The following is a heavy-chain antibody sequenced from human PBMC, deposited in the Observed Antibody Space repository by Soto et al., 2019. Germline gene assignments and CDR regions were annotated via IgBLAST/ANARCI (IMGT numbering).Heavy chain of an antibody. D-gene: IGHD3-22*01. CDR3: TTTLPHYYDSSGYSF. J-gene: IGHJ4*02. CDR1: GFTFGDYA. CDR2: IRSKAYGGTT. V-gene: IGHV3-49*04. Sequence: GGSLRLSCTASGFTFGDYAMSWVRQAPGKGLEWVGFIRSKAYGGTTEYAASVKGRFTISRDDSKSIAYLQMNSLKTEDTAVYYCTTTLPHYYDSSGYSFWGQGTLDTVSS.